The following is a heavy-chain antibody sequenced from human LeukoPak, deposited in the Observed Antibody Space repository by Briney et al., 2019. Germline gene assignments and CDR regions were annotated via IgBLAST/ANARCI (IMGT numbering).Heavy chain of an antibody. CDR3: ARGRRSSRTFDY. CDR2: IYYSGTT. D-gene: IGHD6-13*01. V-gene: IGHV4-39*07. CDR1: GGSINSSSYF. Sequence: SETLSLTCTVSGGSINSSSYFWGWIRQPPGTGLEWIGSIYYSGTTYFNPSLKSRVTISVDTSKNQFSLKLSSVTAADTAVYYCARGRRSSRTFDYWGQGTLVTVSS. J-gene: IGHJ4*02.